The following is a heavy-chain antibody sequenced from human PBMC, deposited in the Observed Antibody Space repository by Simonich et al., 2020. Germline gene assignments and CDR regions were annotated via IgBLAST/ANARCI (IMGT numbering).Heavy chain of an antibody. Sequence: EVQLVESGGGLVQPGGSLRLSCAASGFTFSSYWMSWVRQAPGKGLEWVANIKQDGSEKYYVDSVKGRFTISSDNAKKSLYLQMNSLRAEDTAVYYCARDGLGTAYYYYMDVWGKGTTVTVSS. CDR3: ARDGLGTAYYYYMDV. D-gene: IGHD7-27*01. CDR1: GFTFSSYW. J-gene: IGHJ6*03. V-gene: IGHV3-7*01. CDR2: IKQDGSEK.